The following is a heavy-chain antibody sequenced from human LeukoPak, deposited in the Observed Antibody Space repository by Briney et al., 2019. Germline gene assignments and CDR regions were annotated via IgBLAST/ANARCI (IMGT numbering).Heavy chain of an antibody. CDR1: GGSISSYY. J-gene: IGHJ6*02. CDR2: IYYSGST. CDR3: ARGSGYGTSYFYYGVDV. D-gene: IGHD5-12*01. V-gene: IGHV4-59*01. Sequence: PSETLSLSCTVSGGSISSYYWNWIRQPPGKGLEWIGYIYYSGSTNYNPSLKSRVTISVDSSKNQFSLKLSSVTAADTAVYYCARGSGYGTSYFYYGVDVWGQGTTVTVSS.